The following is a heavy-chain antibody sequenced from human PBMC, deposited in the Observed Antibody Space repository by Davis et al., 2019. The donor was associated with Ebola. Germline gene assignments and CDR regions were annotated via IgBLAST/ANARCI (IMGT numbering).Heavy chain of an antibody. CDR2: INHRGST. J-gene: IGHJ4*02. D-gene: IGHD5-12*01. CDR1: GGSFSGYY. CDR3: ARVGGEIYSGYDYFDY. V-gene: IGHV4-34*01. Sequence: GSLRLSCAVYGGSFSGYYWSWIRQPPGKGLEWIGEINHRGSTNYNPSLKSRVTISVDTSKNQFSLKLSSVTAADTAVYYCARVGGEIYSGYDYFDYWGQGTLVTVSS.